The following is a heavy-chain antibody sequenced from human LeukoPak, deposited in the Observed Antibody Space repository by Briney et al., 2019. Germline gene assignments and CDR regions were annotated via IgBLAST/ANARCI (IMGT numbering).Heavy chain of an antibody. V-gene: IGHV1-69*13. CDR3: ASSYRDGQDY. J-gene: IGHJ4*02. CDR1: GGTFSSYA. CDR2: IIPIFGTA. D-gene: IGHD5-24*01. Sequence: GASVKVSCKASGGTFSSYAISWVRQAPGQGLEWMGGIIPIFGTANYAQKFQGRVTITADESTSTAYMELSSLRSEDTAVYYCASSYRDGQDYWGQGTLVTVSS.